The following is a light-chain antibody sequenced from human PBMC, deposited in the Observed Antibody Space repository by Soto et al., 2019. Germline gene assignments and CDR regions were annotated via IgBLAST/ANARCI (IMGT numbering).Light chain of an antibody. Sequence: EIVLAQSPATLSLSPGERATLSCRASQSVTDNYLAWYQQKPGQAPRLVISGASSRTSGIPDRFSTGGSGTDLTLTITSLEPEDFEVHYCQQDGTSLRGTFGPGTKVDIK. CDR2: GAS. CDR1: QSVTDNY. CDR3: QQDGTSLRGT. J-gene: IGKJ1*01. V-gene: IGKV3-20*01.